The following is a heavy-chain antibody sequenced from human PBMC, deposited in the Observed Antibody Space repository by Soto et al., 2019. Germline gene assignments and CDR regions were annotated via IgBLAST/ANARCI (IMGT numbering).Heavy chain of an antibody. Sequence: QVQLVQSGAEVKKPGASVKVSCKTSGYTFSTYPISWVRQAPGQGLEWVGWISTYNGKTNYGQKLQGRVTITTDTSTSTAYMDLRNLRSDDTAVYYCARDRVEAALGTFDQWGQGTLVTVSS. CDR3: ARDRVEAALGTFDQ. CDR2: ISTYNGKT. D-gene: IGHD6-13*01. V-gene: IGHV1-18*01. CDR1: GYTFSTYP. J-gene: IGHJ4*02.